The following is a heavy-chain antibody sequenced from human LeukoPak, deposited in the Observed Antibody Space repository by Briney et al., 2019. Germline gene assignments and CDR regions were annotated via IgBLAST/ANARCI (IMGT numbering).Heavy chain of an antibody. Sequence: GGSLRLSCAASGFTFSICAMSWVRQAPGKGLQWVSSITSSGDGTYYADSVKGRFTISRDNSENMLYLQMNSLRVEDTAVYFCAKDRPNYYGSNGHYYRRDGDYWGQGTLVTVSS. V-gene: IGHV3-23*01. J-gene: IGHJ4*02. D-gene: IGHD3-22*01. CDR1: GFTFSICA. CDR2: ITSSGDGT. CDR3: AKDRPNYYGSNGHYYRRDGDY.